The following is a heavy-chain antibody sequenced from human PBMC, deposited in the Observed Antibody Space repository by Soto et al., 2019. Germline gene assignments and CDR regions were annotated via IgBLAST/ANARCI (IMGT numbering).Heavy chain of an antibody. D-gene: IGHD3-10*01. CDR1: GFTFSSYE. CDR2: ISSSGSTI. J-gene: IGHJ4*02. V-gene: IGHV3-48*03. Sequence: VGSLRLSCAASGFTFSSYEMNWVRQAPGKGLEWVSYISSSGSTIYYADSVKGRFTISRDNAKNSLYLQMNSLRAEDTAVYYCARYYGSGAPYFDYWGQGTLVTVSS. CDR3: ARYYGSGAPYFDY.